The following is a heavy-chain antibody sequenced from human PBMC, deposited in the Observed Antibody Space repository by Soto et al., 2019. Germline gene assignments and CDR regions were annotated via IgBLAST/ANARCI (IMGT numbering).Heavy chain of an antibody. CDR3: ARRLDV. V-gene: IGHV4-34*01. CDR2: INHSGFT. CDR1: GASSSGYY. J-gene: IGHJ6*02. Sequence: SETLSLTCAVYGASSSGYYWSWIRQPPGKGLEWIGEINHSGFTNYSPSLKSRVTITVDTSKNQFSLNLSSVTAADTAVYYCARRLDVWGQGTTVTVSS.